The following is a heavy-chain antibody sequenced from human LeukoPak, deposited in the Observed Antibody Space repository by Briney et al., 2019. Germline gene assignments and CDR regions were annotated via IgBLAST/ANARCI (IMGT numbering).Heavy chain of an antibody. Sequence: SETLSLTCTVSGDSFTSVADYWAWIRQPPGKGLEWIASGDYSGGTYYNPSLESRVAISADMSKNQISLKLTSVTGADTAVYYCAGERGEEYSSGWYKTNYFYNWGQGIRVTVSS. J-gene: IGHJ4*02. CDR1: GDSFTSVADY. V-gene: IGHV4-39*07. D-gene: IGHD6-19*01. CDR2: GDYSGGT. CDR3: AGERGEEYSSGWYKTNYFYN.